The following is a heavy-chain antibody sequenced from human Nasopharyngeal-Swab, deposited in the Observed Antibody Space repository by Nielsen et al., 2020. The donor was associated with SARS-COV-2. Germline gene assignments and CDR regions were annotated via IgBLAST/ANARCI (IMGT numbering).Heavy chain of an antibody. J-gene: IGHJ6*02. CDR2: LIPVFGTT. V-gene: IGHV1-69*01. CDR3: ARAITYYYDGSGSPSDGLDV. Sequence: WVRQAPGQGLEGVGGLIPVFGTTHYSQKFQDRLRVTADASTDTAYMELSSLRSDDTAVYYCARAITYYYDGSGSPSDGLDVWGQGTTVTAP. D-gene: IGHD3-22*01.